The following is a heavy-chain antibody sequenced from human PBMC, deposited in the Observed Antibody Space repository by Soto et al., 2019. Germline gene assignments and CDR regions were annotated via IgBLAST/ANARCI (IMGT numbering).Heavy chain of an antibody. Sequence: EVQLVQSGAEVKKPGESLRISXXXSXYXXTSYWISWXRXMPGKGLEWMGRIDPSDSYTNYSPSFQGHVTISADKAITTAYLQWSSLKASDTAMYYCARXVDAALVNGNYFDYWGQGTLVTVSS. D-gene: IGHD5-18*01. CDR1: XYXXTSYW. CDR3: ARXVDAALVNGNYFDY. J-gene: IGHJ4*02. V-gene: IGHV5-10-1*01. CDR2: IDPSDSYT.